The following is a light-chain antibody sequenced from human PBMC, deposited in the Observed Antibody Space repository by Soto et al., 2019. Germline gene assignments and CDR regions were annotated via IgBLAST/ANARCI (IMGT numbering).Light chain of an antibody. CDR1: SSDIGGYDY. CDR3: TSYSRSSTLVI. J-gene: IGLJ2*01. CDR2: NVS. V-gene: IGLV2-14*01. Sequence: QAVVTQPASVSGSPGQSITISCTGTSSDIGGYDYVSWYRQHPGKAPKLIIYNVSDRPSGISNRFSGSKSGSTASLTISGLQAEDEADYYCTSYSRSSTLVIFGGGTQLTVL.